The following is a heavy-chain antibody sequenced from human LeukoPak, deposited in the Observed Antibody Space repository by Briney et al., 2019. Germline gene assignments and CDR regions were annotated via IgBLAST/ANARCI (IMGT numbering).Heavy chain of an antibody. CDR3: ASTRLFGVVMRWLDP. J-gene: IGHJ5*02. CDR2: ISSSGSTI. Sequence: PGGSLRLSCAASGFTFSDYYMSWIRQAPGKGLEWVSYISSSGSTIYYADSVKGRFTISRDNSKNTLYLQMNSLRAEDTAVYYCASTRLFGVVMRWLDPWGQGTLVTVSS. D-gene: IGHD3-3*01. V-gene: IGHV3-11*01. CDR1: GFTFSDYY.